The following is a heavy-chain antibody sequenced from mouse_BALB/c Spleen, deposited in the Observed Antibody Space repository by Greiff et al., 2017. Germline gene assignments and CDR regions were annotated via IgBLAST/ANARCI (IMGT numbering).Heavy chain of an antibody. D-gene: IGHD1-1*01. CDR3: TRSAFITTVVARYFDV. J-gene: IGHJ1*01. CDR1: GYTFTSYW. V-gene: IGHV1-69*02. CDR2: IYPSDSYT. Sequence: QVQLQQPGAELVRPGASVKLSCKASGYTFTSYWINWVKQRPGQGLEWIGNIYPSDSYTNYNQKFKDKATLTVDKSSSTAYMQLSSPTSEDSAVYYCTRSAFITTVVARYFDVWGAGTTVTVSS.